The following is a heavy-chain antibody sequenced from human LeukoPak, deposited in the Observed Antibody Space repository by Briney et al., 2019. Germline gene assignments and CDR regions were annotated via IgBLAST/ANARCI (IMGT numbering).Heavy chain of an antibody. Sequence: ASVKVSCKVPGYTLTQLSMHWVRQAPGKGLEWMGGFDPEDGETIYAQKFQGRVTMTEDTSTDTAYMELSSLRSEDTAVYYCATVYTSYGSGNALAFDIWGQGTMVTVSS. V-gene: IGHV1-24*01. CDR2: FDPEDGET. CDR3: ATVYTSYGSGNALAFDI. J-gene: IGHJ3*02. D-gene: IGHD3-10*01. CDR1: GYTLTQLS.